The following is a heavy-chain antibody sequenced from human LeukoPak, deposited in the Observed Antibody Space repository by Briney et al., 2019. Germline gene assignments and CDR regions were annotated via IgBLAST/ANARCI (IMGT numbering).Heavy chain of an antibody. CDR1: GGSISSYY. CDR2: IYTSGCT. Sequence: SETLSLTCTVSGGSISSYYWSWIRQPPGKGLEWIGYIYTSGCTNYNPSLKSRVTISVDTSKNQFSLKLSSVTAADTAVYYCARLVGGNWFDPWGQGTLVTVSS. CDR3: ARLVGGNWFDP. V-gene: IGHV4-4*09. J-gene: IGHJ5*02. D-gene: IGHD2-15*01.